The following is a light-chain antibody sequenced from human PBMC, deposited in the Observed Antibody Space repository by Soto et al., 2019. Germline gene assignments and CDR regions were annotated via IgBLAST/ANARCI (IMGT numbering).Light chain of an antibody. V-gene: IGKV3D-15*01. CDR2: YIS. CDR3: QQHNQWPIT. CDR1: QSAGNF. Sequence: EIVITQSPATLSVSPGETASLSCRASQSAGNFLAWYQQKPGQAPRLLIYYISTRATGIPARFSGSGSGTEFTLTINSLQSEDSAVYYCQQHNQWPITFGQGTKVDIK. J-gene: IGKJ1*01.